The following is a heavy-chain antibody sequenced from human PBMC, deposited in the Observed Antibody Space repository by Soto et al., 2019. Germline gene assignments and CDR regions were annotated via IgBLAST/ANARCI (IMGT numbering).Heavy chain of an antibody. J-gene: IGHJ6*02. Sequence: PGGSLRLSCAASGFTFSDFYMNWIRQAPGKGLEWVSYITSTNSYTDYADSVKGRFTISRDNAKKSLYLQMNSLRAEDTAVYYCARGLRYCSGGSCDYGMDVWGQGTTVTVSS. CDR1: GFTFSDFY. CDR2: ITSTNSYT. V-gene: IGHV3-11*05. CDR3: ARGLRYCSGGSCDYGMDV. D-gene: IGHD2-15*01.